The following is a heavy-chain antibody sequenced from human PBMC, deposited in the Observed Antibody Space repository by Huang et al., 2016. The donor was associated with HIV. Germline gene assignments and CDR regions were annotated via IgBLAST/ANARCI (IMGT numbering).Heavy chain of an antibody. Sequence: EVQLVESGGGLVQPGGSLRLSCAASGFTFSSYWMHWVRQVPGKGLVWGSHIKSDGSSTSYEDSVKGRFTISRDNAKNTLYLQMNSLRAEDTAVYYCARGSRQGKYFYGSGTAYWGQGTLVTVSS. J-gene: IGHJ4*02. D-gene: IGHD3-10*01. CDR3: ARGSRQGKYFYGSGTAY. CDR1: GFTFSSYW. V-gene: IGHV3-74*01. CDR2: IKSDGSST.